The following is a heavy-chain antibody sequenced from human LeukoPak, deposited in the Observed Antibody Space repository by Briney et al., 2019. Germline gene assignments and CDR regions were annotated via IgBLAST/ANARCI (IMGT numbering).Heavy chain of an antibody. V-gene: IGHV3-30*18. CDR2: ISYDGSNK. CDR1: GFTFSSYG. Sequence: GRSLRLSCAASGFTFSSYGMHWVRQAPGKGLEWVAVISYDGSNKYYADSVKGRFTISRDNSKNTLYLQMNSLRAEDTAVYYCAKVAAAGSFYGMDVWGQGTTVTVSS. J-gene: IGHJ6*02. D-gene: IGHD6-13*01. CDR3: AKVAAAGSFYGMDV.